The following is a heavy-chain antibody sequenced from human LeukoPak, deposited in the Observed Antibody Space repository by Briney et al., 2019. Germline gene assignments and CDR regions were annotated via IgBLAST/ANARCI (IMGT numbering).Heavy chain of an antibody. J-gene: IGHJ4*02. Sequence: GGSLRLSCAASGFCFSSYAMSWVRQAPGKGPEWVSAIRDSGGSTDYADSVKGRFTISRDNSQNTLYLQMNSLRAEDTAIYCCAKAGDAISPGGSFDSWGQGTLVTVST. V-gene: IGHV3-23*01. CDR1: GFCFSSYA. CDR3: AKAGDAISPGGSFDS. CDR2: IRDSGGST. D-gene: IGHD3-16*01.